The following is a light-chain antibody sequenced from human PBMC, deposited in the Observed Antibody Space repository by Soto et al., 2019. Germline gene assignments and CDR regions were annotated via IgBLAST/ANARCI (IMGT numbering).Light chain of an antibody. CDR1: TTDIDSSEY. CDR2: DVT. J-gene: IGLJ2*01. Sequence: QSALSRSVSGSPGQSVTLSCTGATTDIDSSEYVSWYQQHPGEAPRLLIYDVTKRPAGVPSRFSGSKSGKTASLTISGLRTEDEGVYFCCSFVGPSSIFDGGTKLTVL. CDR3: CSFVGPSSI. V-gene: IGLV2-11*01.